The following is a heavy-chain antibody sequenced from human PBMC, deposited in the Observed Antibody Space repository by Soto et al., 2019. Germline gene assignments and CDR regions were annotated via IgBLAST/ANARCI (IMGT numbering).Heavy chain of an antibody. V-gene: IGHV4-30-2*01. CDR1: GGSFSSGGYS. Sequence: QLQLQESGSGLVKPSQTLSLTCAVSGGSFSSGGYSWSWIRQPPGKGLEWIGYIYHSGSTYYNPSLKSRVTISVDRSKNQFSLKLSSVTAADMAVYYCARGTVVVPAAGGWFDPWGQGTLVTVSS. D-gene: IGHD2-2*01. J-gene: IGHJ5*02. CDR3: ARGTVVVPAAGGWFDP. CDR2: IYHSGST.